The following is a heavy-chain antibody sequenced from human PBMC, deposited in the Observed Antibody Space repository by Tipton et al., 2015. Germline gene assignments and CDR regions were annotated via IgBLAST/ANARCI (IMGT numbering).Heavy chain of an antibody. CDR1: GFTFSSSD. CDR2: IGTAGDK. J-gene: IGHJ3*02. D-gene: IGHD2-8*01. CDR3: AGEAGCCPYGVCDFGI. V-gene: IGHV3-13*01. Sequence: SLRLSCAASGFTFSSSDMHWVRQATGKGLEWVSAIGTAGDKCYSGTVKGRFTISRENAKNSLYLQMNSLRAGETAVYYCAGEAGCCPYGVCDFGIGSQGTMVSGSS.